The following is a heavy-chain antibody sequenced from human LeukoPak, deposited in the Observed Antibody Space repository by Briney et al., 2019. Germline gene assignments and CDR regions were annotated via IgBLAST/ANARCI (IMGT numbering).Heavy chain of an antibody. CDR2: ISGSGGRT. J-gene: IGHJ4*02. D-gene: IGHD6-13*01. CDR3: AKDFEGYSSGWYYFDY. V-gene: IGHV3-23*01. CDR1: GFTFNNYA. Sequence: GGSLRLSCAASGFTFNNYAMSWVRQAPGKGLEWVSTISGSGGRTYYADSVKGRFTISRDNSKNTLYLQMNSLRAEDTAIYYCAKDFEGYSSGWYYFDYWGQGTLVTVSS.